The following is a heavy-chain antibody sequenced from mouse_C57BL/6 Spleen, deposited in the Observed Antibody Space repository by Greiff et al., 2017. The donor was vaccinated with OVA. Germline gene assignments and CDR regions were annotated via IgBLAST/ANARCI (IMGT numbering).Heavy chain of an antibody. CDR3: ARGSAMDY. CDR2: INPSTGGT. Sequence: VQLQQSGPELVKPGASVKISCKASGYSFTGYSMNWVKQSPEKSLEWIGEINPSTGGTTYNQKFKAKATLTVDKSSSTAYMQLKSLTSEDSAVYYCARGSAMDYWGQGTSVTVSS. J-gene: IGHJ4*01. V-gene: IGHV1-42*01. CDR1: GYSFTGYS.